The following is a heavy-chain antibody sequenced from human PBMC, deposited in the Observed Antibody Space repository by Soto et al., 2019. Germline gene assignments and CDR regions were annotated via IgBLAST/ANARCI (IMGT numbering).Heavy chain of an antibody. J-gene: IGHJ4*02. D-gene: IGHD2-15*01. CDR3: AKARIILLQRVLLLHC. CDR2: INADNGNI. V-gene: IGHV1-3*01. CDR1: GYSFINYA. Sequence: QFQLVQSGAEMKKPGASVKISCKASGYSFINYALHWVCQAPGHMRAWMGWINADNGNIRYLQRFPGRVTITRNTAAYGAYVVLTMTNSEHSDTYTCAKARIILLQRVLLLHCWGQGTLGTVSS.